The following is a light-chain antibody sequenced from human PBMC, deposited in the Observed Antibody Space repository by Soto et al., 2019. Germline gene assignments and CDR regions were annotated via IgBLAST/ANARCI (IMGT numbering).Light chain of an antibody. Sequence: QSVLTQPPSVSGAPGQRVTISCTGSSSNIGATYGVHWYQQLPGTAPKLLIYGDSDRPSGVPDRFSGSKSGTSASLAIPGLHAEDEADYYCQSYDSSLRVLVFGGGTKLTVL. CDR3: QSYDSSLRVLV. CDR2: GDS. V-gene: IGLV1-40*01. J-gene: IGLJ2*01. CDR1: SSNIGATYG.